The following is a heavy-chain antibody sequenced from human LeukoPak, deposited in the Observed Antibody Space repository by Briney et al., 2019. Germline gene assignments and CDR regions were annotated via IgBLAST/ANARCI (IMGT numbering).Heavy chain of an antibody. D-gene: IGHD2-2*01. Sequence: GGSLTQTCAASGFTFNDAYIGWVRQAPGKGLEWVGLIKSTTDGGTTHYAAPVKGRFTISRDDSKNTLYLQTNSLEIEDTAVYYCTTDYCSSSSRYLRGYWGQGTLVTVSS. V-gene: IGHV3-15*01. J-gene: IGHJ4*02. CDR1: GFTFNDAY. CDR2: IKSTTDGGTT. CDR3: TTDYCSSSSRYLRGY.